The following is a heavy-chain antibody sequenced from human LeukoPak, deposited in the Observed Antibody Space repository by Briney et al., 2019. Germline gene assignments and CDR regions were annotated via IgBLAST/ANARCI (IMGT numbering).Heavy chain of an antibody. CDR2: IYYRGDI. CDR3: ATNKDWAEAD. J-gene: IGHJ4*02. V-gene: IGHV4-59*03. Sequence: SETLSLTCSVSDGSIRTYCWSWIRQSPGQGLEWIGNIYYRGDINYNPSLKSRVIISIDTSKNQFSLKVTSLTAADTAVYCCATNKDWAEADWGQGTLVIVSS. D-gene: IGHD3/OR15-3a*01. CDR1: DGSIRTYC.